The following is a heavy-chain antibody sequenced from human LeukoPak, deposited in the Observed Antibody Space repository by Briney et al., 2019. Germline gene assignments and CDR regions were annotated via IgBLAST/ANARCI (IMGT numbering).Heavy chain of an antibody. J-gene: IGHJ2*01. V-gene: IGHV3-33*01. CDR1: GFTFSSYG. CDR3: ARDRTGRWHFDL. D-gene: IGHD7-27*01. Sequence: PGGSLRLSCAASGFTFSSYGMHWVRQAPGKGLEWVAFIWYDGSNKYYADSLTGRFTISRDNSKHTLYLQMNSLRAEDTAVYYCARDRTGRWHFDLWGRGTLVTVSS. CDR2: IWYDGSNK.